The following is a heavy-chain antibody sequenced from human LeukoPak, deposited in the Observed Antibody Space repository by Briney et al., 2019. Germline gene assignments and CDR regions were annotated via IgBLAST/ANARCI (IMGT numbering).Heavy chain of an antibody. CDR2: INSDGSST. CDR1: GFTFSSYW. CDR3: ARAGRGLRYFDWLTYDY. Sequence: QAGGSLRLSCAASGFTFSSYWMHWVRHAPGKGLVWVSHINSDGSSTTYADSVKGRFTISRDNAKNTLYLQMNSLRAEDTAVYYCARAGRGLRYFDWLTYDYWGQGTLVTVSS. D-gene: IGHD3-9*01. J-gene: IGHJ4*02. V-gene: IGHV3-74*01.